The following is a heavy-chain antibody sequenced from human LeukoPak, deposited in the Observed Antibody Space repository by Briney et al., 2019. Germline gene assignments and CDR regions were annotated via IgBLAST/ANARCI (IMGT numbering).Heavy chain of an antibody. J-gene: IGHJ5*02. D-gene: IGHD3-10*01. CDR3: AHTLLWFGDFVGAPWATGANWFDP. CDR1: GFSLSTSGVG. V-gene: IGHV2-5*01. Sequence: SGPTLVNPTQTLTLTCTFSGFSLSTSGVGVGCIRQPPGKALEWLALIYWNDDKRYSPSLKSRLTITKDTSKNQVVLTMTNMDPVDTATYYCAHTLLWFGDFVGAPWATGANWFDPWGQGTLVTVSS. CDR2: IYWNDDK.